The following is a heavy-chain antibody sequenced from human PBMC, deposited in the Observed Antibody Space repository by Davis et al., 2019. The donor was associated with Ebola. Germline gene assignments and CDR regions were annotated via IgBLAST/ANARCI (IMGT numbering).Heavy chain of an antibody. CDR1: AYTFTSYG. Sequence: ASVMVSCKASAYTFTSYGISWLRQAPGQGLEWMGWISAYNGNTNYAQKLQGRVTMTTDTSTSTAYMELRSLRSDDTAVYYCAGGTMVRGVYYYGMDVWGQGTTVTVSS. CDR2: ISAYNGNT. J-gene: IGHJ6*02. D-gene: IGHD3-10*01. V-gene: IGHV1-18*01. CDR3: AGGTMVRGVYYYGMDV.